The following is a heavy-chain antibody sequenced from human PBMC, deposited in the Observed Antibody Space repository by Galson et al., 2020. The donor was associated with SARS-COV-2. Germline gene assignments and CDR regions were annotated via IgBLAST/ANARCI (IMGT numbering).Heavy chain of an antibody. CDR2: IYHTGST. V-gene: IGHV4-4*02. CDR1: GVSMGGVNW. J-gene: IGHJ5*02. CDR3: NDAPANL. Sequence: SQTLSLTCAVSGVSMGGVNWWSWVRQAPGKGLEWIGEIYHTGSTNYNPSLKSRVTMSIDTSKNQFSLRLNSVTAADTAIYYCNDAPANLWGQGRSVTVSP.